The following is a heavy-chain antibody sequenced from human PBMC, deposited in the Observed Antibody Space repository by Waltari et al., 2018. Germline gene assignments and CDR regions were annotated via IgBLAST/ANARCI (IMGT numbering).Heavy chain of an antibody. Sequence: QAQLVESGGGVVHPGGSPRLSCTACGFSFRSNGMHWVRQTPGKGLEWVAFIRYDGSDKYYADSVKGRFTISRDTSKNTLYLQMNSLRSEDTAVYYWASGGKIVVVTADYWGQGTLVTVSS. D-gene: IGHD2-2*01. V-gene: IGHV3-30*02. CDR2: IRYDGSDK. CDR1: GFSFRSNG. J-gene: IGHJ4*02. CDR3: ASGGKIVVVTADY.